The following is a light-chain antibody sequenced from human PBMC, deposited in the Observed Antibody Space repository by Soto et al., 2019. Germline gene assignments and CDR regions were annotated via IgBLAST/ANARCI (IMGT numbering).Light chain of an antibody. J-gene: IGKJ2*02. CDR1: QRVSSN. V-gene: IGKV3-15*01. CDR2: GAS. CDR3: QQYNNWPPVRGT. Sequence: EIVMTQSPATLSVSPGERATLSCRASQRVSSNLAWYQQKPGQAPRLLIYGASTRATGIPARFSGSGSGTEFTLTISSLQSEDFAVYYCQQYNNWPPVRGTFGQGTKLEIK.